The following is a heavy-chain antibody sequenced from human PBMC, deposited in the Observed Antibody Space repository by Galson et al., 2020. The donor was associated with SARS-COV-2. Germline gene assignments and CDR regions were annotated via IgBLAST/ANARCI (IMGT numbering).Heavy chain of an antibody. CDR2: IRSRTYDGTT. Sequence: GGSLRLSCTVAGFTFGDFAMSWFRQAPGKGLEWVGFIRSRTYDGTTEYAASVKDRFTISRDDSKNVAYLQMNSLITEDTAVYYCARGGFPYYYYMDVWGKGTTGTVSS. CDR1: GFTFGDFA. V-gene: IGHV3-49*03. J-gene: IGHJ6*03. CDR3: ARGGFPYYYYMDV.